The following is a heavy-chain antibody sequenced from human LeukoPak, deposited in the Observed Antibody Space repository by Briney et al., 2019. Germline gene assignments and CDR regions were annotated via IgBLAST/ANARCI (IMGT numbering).Heavy chain of an antibody. CDR3: ARDPVHCGGGDCYSDY. CDR2: ISSSGITI. Sequence: GGSLRLSCAASGFTFSSYEMNWVRQAPGKGLEWISYISSSGITIYHADSVKGRFTISRDNAQNSPYLQMNSLRAEDTAVYYCARDPVHCGGGDCYSDYWGQGTLVTVSS. D-gene: IGHD2-21*02. V-gene: IGHV3-48*03. J-gene: IGHJ4*02. CDR1: GFTFSSYE.